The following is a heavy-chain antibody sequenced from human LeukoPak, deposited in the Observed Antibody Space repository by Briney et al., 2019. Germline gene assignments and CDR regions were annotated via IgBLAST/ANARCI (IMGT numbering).Heavy chain of an antibody. Sequence: SETLSLTCAVYGGSFSGYYWSWIRQPPGKGLEWIGEINHSGSTNYNPSLKSRVTISVDTSKNQFSLKLSSVTAADTAVYYCARGLVLVYWGQGTLATVSS. J-gene: IGHJ4*02. CDR1: GGSFSGYY. D-gene: IGHD2-8*02. CDR3: ARGLVLVY. V-gene: IGHV4-34*01. CDR2: INHSGST.